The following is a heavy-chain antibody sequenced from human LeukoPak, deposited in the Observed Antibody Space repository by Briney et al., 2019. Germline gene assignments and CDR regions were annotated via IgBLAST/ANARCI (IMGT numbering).Heavy chain of an antibody. CDR1: GGSFSGYY. J-gene: IGHJ4*02. D-gene: IGHD6-13*01. CDR3: ARGDRYSGFDY. CDR2: INHSGST. Sequence: PSETLSLTCAVYGGSFSGYYWSWIRQPPGKGLEWIGEINHSGSTNYNPSLKSRVTISVDTSKNQFSLKLSSVTAADTAVYYCARGDRYSGFDYWGQGTLVTVSS. V-gene: IGHV4-34*01.